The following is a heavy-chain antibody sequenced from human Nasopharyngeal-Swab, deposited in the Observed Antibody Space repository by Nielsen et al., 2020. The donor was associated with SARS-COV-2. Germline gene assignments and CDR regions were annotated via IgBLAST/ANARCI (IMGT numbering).Heavy chain of an antibody. CDR3: AYGGNSLFDY. CDR1: GFTVSSNY. D-gene: IGHD4-23*01. V-gene: IGHV3-53*01. Sequence: GESLKISCAASGFTVSSNYMSWVRQAPGKGLEWVSVIYSGGSTYYADSVKGRFTISRDNSKNTLYLQMTSLRAEDTAVYYCAYGGNSLFDYWGQGTLVTVSS. J-gene: IGHJ4*02. CDR2: IYSGGST.